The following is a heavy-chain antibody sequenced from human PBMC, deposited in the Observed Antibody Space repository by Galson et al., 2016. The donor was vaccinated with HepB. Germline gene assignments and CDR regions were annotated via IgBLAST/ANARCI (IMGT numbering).Heavy chain of an antibody. CDR2: ISAYNGNT. V-gene: IGHV1-18*04. J-gene: IGHJ5*02. CDR1: GYTFSSYG. Sequence: SVKVSCKASGYTFSSYGISWVRQAPGQGLEWMGWISAYNGNTNYAQRFQGRVTMTTDTSTSTAYMELTSLRSDDTAVYYCAREGDALVNRFDPWGQGTLVTVSS. CDR3: AREGDALVNRFDP. D-gene: IGHD3-10*01.